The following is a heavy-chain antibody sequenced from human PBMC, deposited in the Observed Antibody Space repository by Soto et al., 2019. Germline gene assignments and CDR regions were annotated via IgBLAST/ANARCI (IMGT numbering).Heavy chain of an antibody. CDR2: INHSGST. CDR1: CGSFSGYY. J-gene: IGHJ4*02. V-gene: IGHV4-34*01. D-gene: IGHD3-10*01. Sequence: PSETLSLTCAVYCGSFSGYYWSWIRQPPGKGLEWIGEINHSGSTNYNPSLKSRVTISVDTSKNHFSLKLSSVTAADTAVYYCARRGHGFDYWGQGTLVTVSS. CDR3: ARRGHGFDY.